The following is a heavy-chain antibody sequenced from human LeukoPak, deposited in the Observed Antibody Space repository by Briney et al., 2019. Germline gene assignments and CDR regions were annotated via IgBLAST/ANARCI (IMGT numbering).Heavy chain of an antibody. J-gene: IGHJ4*02. D-gene: IGHD3-10*01. CDR2: INHSGST. CDR1: GGSFSGYY. CDR3: ARRTKSYYYGSGSHHFDY. V-gene: IGHV4-34*01. Sequence: PSETLSLTCAVSGGSFSGYYWSWIRQPPGKGLEWIGEINHSGSTNYNPSLTSRVTISVDTSKNQFSLKLSSVTAADTAVYYCARRTKSYYYGSGSHHFDYWGQGTLVTVSS.